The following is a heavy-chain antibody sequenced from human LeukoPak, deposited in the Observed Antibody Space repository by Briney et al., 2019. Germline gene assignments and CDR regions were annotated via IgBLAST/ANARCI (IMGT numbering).Heavy chain of an antibody. CDR2: ISYDGVNT. V-gene: IGHV3-30*19. CDR3: ARCRDYNFWSGSAVDY. D-gene: IGHD3-3*01. CDR1: GFTFNSFG. J-gene: IGHJ4*02. Sequence: PGRSLRLSCAASGFTFNSFGMHWVRQAPGKGLEWVAVISYDGVNTDYADSVMGRFTISRDNSKNTLYLQMDSLRAEDTAVYYCARCRDYNFWSGSAVDYWGQGTLVTVSS.